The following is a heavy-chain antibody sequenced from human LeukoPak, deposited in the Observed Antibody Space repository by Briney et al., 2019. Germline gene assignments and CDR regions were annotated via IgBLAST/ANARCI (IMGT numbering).Heavy chain of an antibody. V-gene: IGHV3-21*01. CDR2: ISSSSSYI. J-gene: IGHJ3*02. CDR3: ARGYGSGRGAFDI. Sequence: SSISSSSSYIYYAASVKGRFTISRDNAKNSLYLQMNSLRAEDTAVYYCARGYGSGRGAFDIWGQGTMVTVSS. D-gene: IGHD3-10*01.